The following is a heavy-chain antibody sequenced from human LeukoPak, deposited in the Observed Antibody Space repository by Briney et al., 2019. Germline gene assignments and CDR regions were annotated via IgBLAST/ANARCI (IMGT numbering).Heavy chain of an antibody. D-gene: IGHD5-12*01. V-gene: IGHV3-48*04. CDR3: ARDLMLATPPSEFDY. J-gene: IGHJ4*02. CDR1: GFTFSSYS. CDR2: ISSSSSTI. Sequence: PGGSLRLSCAASGFTFSSYSMNWVRQAPGKGLEWVSYISSSSSTIYYADSVKGRFTISRDNAKNSLYLQMNSLRAEDTAVYYCARDLMLATPPSEFDYWGQGTLVTVSS.